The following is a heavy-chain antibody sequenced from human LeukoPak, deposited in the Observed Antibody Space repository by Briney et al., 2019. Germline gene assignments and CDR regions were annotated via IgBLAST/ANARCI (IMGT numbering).Heavy chain of an antibody. D-gene: IGHD3-10*01. CDR2: IYYSGST. J-gene: IGHJ5*02. CDR3: ARDLGEQTNWFDP. V-gene: IGHV4-30-4*01. CDR1: GGSISSGDYY. Sequence: SQTLSLTCTVFGGSISSGDYYWSWIRQPPGKGLEWIGYIYYSGSTYYNPSLKSRVTISVDTSKNQFSLKLSSVTAADTAVYYCARDLGEQTNWFDPWGQGTLVTVSS.